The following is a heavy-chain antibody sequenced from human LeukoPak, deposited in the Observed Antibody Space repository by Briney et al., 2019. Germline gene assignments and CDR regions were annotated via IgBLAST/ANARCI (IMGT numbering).Heavy chain of an antibody. CDR2: ISYDGSKK. CDR1: GFTFSSYA. Sequence: GGSLRLSCAASGFTFSSYAMHWVRQAPGKGLEWVAVISYDGSKKYHGDSVKGRFTISRDNSKNTLYLQMNSLRAEDTAAYYCAKSFDILTGHGYYYYGMDVWGQGTTVTVSS. V-gene: IGHV3-30*18. D-gene: IGHD3-9*01. CDR3: AKSFDILTGHGYYYYGMDV. J-gene: IGHJ6*02.